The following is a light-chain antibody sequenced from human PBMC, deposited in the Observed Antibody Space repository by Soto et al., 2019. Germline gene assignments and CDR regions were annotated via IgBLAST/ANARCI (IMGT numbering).Light chain of an antibody. J-gene: IGLJ1*01. CDR2: DNN. CDR1: SFNVGNNY. Sequence: QSVLTQPPSVSAAPGQKVIISCSGSSFNVGNNYVSWYQQLPGTAPKLLIYDNNKRPSGIPDRFSGSKSGTSATLAITGLQTADEADYYCGAWESSLNPYVFGTGTKVTVL. CDR3: GAWESSLNPYV. V-gene: IGLV1-51*01.